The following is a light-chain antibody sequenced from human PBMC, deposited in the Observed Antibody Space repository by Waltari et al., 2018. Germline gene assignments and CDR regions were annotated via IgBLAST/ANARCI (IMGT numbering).Light chain of an antibody. V-gene: IGLV1-44*01. CDR3: ASWDDSLNGHWV. CDR2: RND. CDR1: SSHPGHNG. J-gene: IGLJ3*02. Sequence: QSVLTQPPSASGPPGQRVTISCSGTSSHPGHNGVNWYQQVPGTAPKLLIYRNDLRPSVVPDRFPASKSGTSASLAISGLQSEDEAEYYCASWDDSLNGHWVFGGGTKVTVL.